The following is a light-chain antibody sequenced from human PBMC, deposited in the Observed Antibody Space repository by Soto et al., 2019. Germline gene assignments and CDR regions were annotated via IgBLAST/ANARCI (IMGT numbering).Light chain of an antibody. CDR1: QSVSSSY. Sequence: IVLTQSPGTLSLSPGERATLSCRASQSVSSSYLAWYQQKPGQAPRLLIYDASSRATGIPDRFSGSGSGTDFTLTISRLEPEDFAVYYCQQDGSSPETFGQGTKVEIK. V-gene: IGKV3-20*01. CDR3: QQDGSSPET. CDR2: DAS. J-gene: IGKJ1*01.